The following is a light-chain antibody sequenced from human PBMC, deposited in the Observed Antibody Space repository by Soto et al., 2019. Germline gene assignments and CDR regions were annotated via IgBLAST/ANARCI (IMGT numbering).Light chain of an antibody. Sequence: QSALTQPASVSGCPGQSITISCTGTSSDVGSYNLVSWYQQHPGKAPKLMIYEGSKRPSGVSNRFSGSKSGNTASLTISGLQAEDEADYYCCSYAGSFYVFGTGTKLTVL. J-gene: IGLJ1*01. CDR2: EGS. CDR1: SSDVGSYNL. V-gene: IGLV2-23*01. CDR3: CSYAGSFYV.